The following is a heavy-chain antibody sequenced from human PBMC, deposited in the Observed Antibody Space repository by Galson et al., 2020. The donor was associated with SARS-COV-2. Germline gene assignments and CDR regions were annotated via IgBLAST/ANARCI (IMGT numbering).Heavy chain of an antibody. J-gene: IGHJ6*02. CDR1: GGSFSGYY. V-gene: IGHV4-34*01. D-gene: IGHD3-22*01. CDR2: INHSGST. Sequence: SETLSLTCAVYGGSFSGYYWSWIRQPPGKGLEWIGEINHSGSTNYNPSLKSRVTISVDTSKNQFSLKLSSVTAADTAVYYCARGYYYDSSGYYYYYGMDVWGQGTTVTVSS. CDR3: ARGYYYDSSGYYYYYGMDV.